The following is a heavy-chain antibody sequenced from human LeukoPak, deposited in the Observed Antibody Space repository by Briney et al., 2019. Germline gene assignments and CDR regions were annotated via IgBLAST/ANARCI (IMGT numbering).Heavy chain of an antibody. V-gene: IGHV3-9*01. D-gene: IGHD6-13*01. Sequence: GRSLRLSCAASGFTFHHYAIHWVRQVPGKGLEWVSGISWNSASIGYADSVKGRFTISRDNAKNSLYLQMNSLRDEDTAVYYCAREGIAAAGRRGVYYYYMDVWGKGTTVTVSS. J-gene: IGHJ6*03. CDR3: AREGIAAAGRRGVYYYYMDV. CDR2: ISWNSASI. CDR1: GFTFHHYA.